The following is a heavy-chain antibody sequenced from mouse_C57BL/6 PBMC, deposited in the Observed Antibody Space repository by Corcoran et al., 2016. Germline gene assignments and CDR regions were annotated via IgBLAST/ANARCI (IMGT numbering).Heavy chain of an antibody. J-gene: IGHJ3*01. CDR3: ARDSSNAY. D-gene: IGHD3-2*01. CDR2: IYPGSGNT. Sequence: QVQLKQSGSELVRPGASVKLSCKASGYTFTDYYINWVKQRPGQGLEWIARIYPGSGNTYYNEKFKGKATLTAEKSSSTAYMQLSSLTSEDSAVYFCARDSSNAYWGQGTLVTVSA. V-gene: IGHV1-76*01. CDR1: GYTFTDYY.